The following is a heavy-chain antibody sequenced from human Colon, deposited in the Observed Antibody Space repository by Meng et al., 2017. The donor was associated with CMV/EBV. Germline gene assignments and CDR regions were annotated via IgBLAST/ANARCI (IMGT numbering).Heavy chain of an antibody. CDR1: GFIFEDYA. D-gene: IGHD2-2*01. J-gene: IGHJ6*02. Sequence: GGSLRLSCAASGFIFEDYAMHWVRQVPGKGLEWVAGINGSGNDIYYGDSVKGRFTISRDNSKNTLYLQMSSLRAEDTAVYYCAKAKVPAALRYYGMDVWGQGTTVTVSS. V-gene: IGHV3-23*01. CDR3: AKAKVPAALRYYGMDV. CDR2: INGSGNDI.